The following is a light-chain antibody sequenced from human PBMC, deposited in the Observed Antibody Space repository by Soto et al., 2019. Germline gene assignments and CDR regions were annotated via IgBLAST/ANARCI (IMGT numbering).Light chain of an antibody. CDR1: QSVSSIY. V-gene: IGKV3-20*01. CDR2: GAF. CDR3: QQYGSSGT. Sequence: EIVLTQSPSPLSLSPGEIATPSCRTRQSVSSIYLDRHQQEPGQALRLLIYGAFNSATGFPDRVSGSGSEIDFTLTIMRLEPEDFAVYYWQQYGSSGTFGQGTKVDIK. J-gene: IGKJ1*01.